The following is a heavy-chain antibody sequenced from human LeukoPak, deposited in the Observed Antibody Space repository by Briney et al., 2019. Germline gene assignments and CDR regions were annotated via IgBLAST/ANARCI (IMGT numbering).Heavy chain of an antibody. CDR1: GFTFSSYA. D-gene: IGHD3-22*01. J-gene: IGHJ4*02. Sequence: GGSLRLSCAASGFTFSSYAMSWVRQAPGKGLEWVSTLSGSGGNTYYADSVKGRVTISRDDSKNTLYLQMNSLRAEDTAVYHCAKGSYYYDSADYFDYWGQGTLVTVSS. CDR3: AKGSYYYDSADYFDY. CDR2: LSGSGGNT. V-gene: IGHV3-23*01.